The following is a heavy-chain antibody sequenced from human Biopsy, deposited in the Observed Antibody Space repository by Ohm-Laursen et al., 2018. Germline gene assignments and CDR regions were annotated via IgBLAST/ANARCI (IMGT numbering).Heavy chain of an antibody. CDR3: ARADMVTTIVEY. J-gene: IGHJ4*02. CDR2: IYHTGST. D-gene: IGHD5-12*01. Sequence: SHTLSLTGTVSGDSISSGGNYWSWSRQFPGKGLEWIAYIYHTGSTYYNPSLKSRLSIAIDTSKNQFSVSLRSVTAADTAVYYCARADMVTTIVEYWGQGTLVTVSS. CDR1: GDSISSGGNY. V-gene: IGHV4-31*03.